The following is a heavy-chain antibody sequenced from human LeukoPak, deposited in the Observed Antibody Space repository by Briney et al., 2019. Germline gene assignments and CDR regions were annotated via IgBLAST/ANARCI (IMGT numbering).Heavy chain of an antibody. CDR1: GFTFSDYW. CDR2: ISSDGSRV. CDR3: AKGGVLRYFDWLSFNYYFDY. V-gene: IGHV3-74*01. Sequence: GGSLRLSCAASGFTFSDYWMHWVRQAPGKGLVWVSRISSDGSRVTYADSVKGRFTISRDNAKNTLYLQMNSLRAEDTAVYYCAKGGVLRYFDWLSFNYYFDYWGQGTLVTVSS. D-gene: IGHD3-9*01. J-gene: IGHJ4*02.